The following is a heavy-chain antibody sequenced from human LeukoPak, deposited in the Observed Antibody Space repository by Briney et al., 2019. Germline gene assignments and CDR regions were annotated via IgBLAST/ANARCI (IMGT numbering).Heavy chain of an antibody. J-gene: IGHJ4*02. D-gene: IGHD1-26*01. Sequence: VASVKVSCKASGYTFTSYDINWVRQAPGQGLEWMGWMNPNGGNTGYAQKFQGRVTMTRNTSISTAYMELSSLRSEDTAVYYCASGIVGAWYYFDYWGQGTLVTVSS. CDR3: ASGIVGAWYYFDY. CDR1: GYTFTSYD. CDR2: MNPNGGNT. V-gene: IGHV1-8*01.